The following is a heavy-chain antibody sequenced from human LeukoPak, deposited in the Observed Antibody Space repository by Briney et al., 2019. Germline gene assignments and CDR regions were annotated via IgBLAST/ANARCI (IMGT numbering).Heavy chain of an antibody. Sequence: GGSLRLSCVGSGFTFSSYVMYWVRQAPGKGLEWVAVIWHDESNRYYADSVKGRFTISRDNPKNIMYLQMNNLGAEDTAVYYCARREAKVVSYGLDVWGKGTTVTVST. CDR1: GFTFSSYV. V-gene: IGHV3-33*07. CDR2: IWHDESNR. CDR3: ARREAKVVSYGLDV. D-gene: IGHD4/OR15-4a*01. J-gene: IGHJ6*04.